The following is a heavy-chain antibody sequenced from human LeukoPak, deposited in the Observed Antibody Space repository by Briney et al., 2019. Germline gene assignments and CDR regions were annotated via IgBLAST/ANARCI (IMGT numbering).Heavy chain of an antibody. Sequence: SETLSLTCTVSGGSISSDSWSWIRQAAGERLEWIGRIDSSGYTNYNPSLKSRVTLSVDKSKNQFFLRLNSVTAADTAVYYCARHTPYYYDSGGYRPLDNWGQGILVTVSS. CDR2: IDSSGYT. J-gene: IGHJ4*02. D-gene: IGHD3-22*01. V-gene: IGHV4-4*07. CDR3: ARHTPYYYDSGGYRPLDN. CDR1: GGSISSDS.